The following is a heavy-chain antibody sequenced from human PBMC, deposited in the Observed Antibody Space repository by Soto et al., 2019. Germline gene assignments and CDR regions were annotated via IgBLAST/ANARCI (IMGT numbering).Heavy chain of an antibody. CDR3: SEQIDRRAGAFEV. CDR1: GFIFSSYA. V-gene: IGHV3-30-3*01. J-gene: IGHJ3*01. CDR2: ITYDGSQE. Sequence: GGSLRLSCAASGFIFSSYAMHWVRQAPGKGLEWVSLITYDGSQEYYADSVKGRFTISRDNAKNTLYLQMNSLRSEDPDVYYCSEQIDRRAGAFEVWGQGTLVTVSS.